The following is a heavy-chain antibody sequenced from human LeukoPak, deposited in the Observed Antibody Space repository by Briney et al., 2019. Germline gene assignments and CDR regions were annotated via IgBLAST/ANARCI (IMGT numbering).Heavy chain of an antibody. J-gene: IGHJ4*02. CDR1: GGTFSSYA. D-gene: IGHD3-3*01. V-gene: IGHV1-69*06. CDR2: IIPIFGTA. CDR3: ARERITIFGVVRGDFDY. Sequence: ASVKVSCKASGGTFSSYAISWVRQAPGQGLEWMGGIIPIFGTANYAQKFQGRVTITADKSTSTAYMELSSLRSEDTAVYYCARERITIFGVVRGDFDYWGQGTLVTVSS.